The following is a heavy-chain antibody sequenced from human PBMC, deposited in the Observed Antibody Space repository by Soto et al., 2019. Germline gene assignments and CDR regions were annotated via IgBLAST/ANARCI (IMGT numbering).Heavy chain of an antibody. CDR1: GFTFSDYY. Sequence: LRLSCAASGFTFSDYYMSWIRQAPGKGLEWLSYISSSATYAIYADSVKGRFTLSRDNAKNSLYLQMNSLRAEDTAVYYCARNDSSGYLDSWGQGTTVTVSS. V-gene: IGHV3-11*06. J-gene: IGHJ6*02. CDR3: ARNDSSGYLDS. D-gene: IGHD3-22*01. CDR2: ISSSATYA.